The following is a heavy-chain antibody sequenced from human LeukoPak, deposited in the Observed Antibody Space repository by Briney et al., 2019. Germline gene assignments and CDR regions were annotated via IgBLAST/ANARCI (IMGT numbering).Heavy chain of an antibody. J-gene: IGHJ4*02. CDR2: ISSSSSTI. V-gene: IGHV3-48*01. Sequence: GGSLRLSCAASGFTFSSYSMNWVRQAPGKGLEWVSYISSSSSTIYYADSVKGRFTISRDNAKNSLYLQMNSLRAEDTAVYYCARRPGKYYSSPTYEYYFDYWGQGTLVTVSS. D-gene: IGHD3-10*01. CDR1: GFTFSSYS. CDR3: ARRPGKYYSSPTYEYYFDY.